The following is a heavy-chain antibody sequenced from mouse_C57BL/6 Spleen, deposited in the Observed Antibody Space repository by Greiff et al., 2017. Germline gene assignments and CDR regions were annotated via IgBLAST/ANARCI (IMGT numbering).Heavy chain of an antibody. V-gene: IGHV1-47*01. Sequence: QVQLKESGAELVKPGASVKMSCKASGYTFTTYPIEWMKQNHGKSLEWIGNFHPYNDDTKYNEKFKGKATLTVDKSSSTVYLELSRLTSDDSAVYYCARGTTVVATSTDWYFDVWGTGTTVTVSS. CDR3: ARGTTVVATSTDWYFDV. CDR1: GYTFTTYP. D-gene: IGHD1-1*01. J-gene: IGHJ1*03. CDR2: FHPYNDDT.